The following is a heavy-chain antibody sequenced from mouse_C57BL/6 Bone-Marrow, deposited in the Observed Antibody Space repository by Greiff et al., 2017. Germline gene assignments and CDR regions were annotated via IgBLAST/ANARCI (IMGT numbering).Heavy chain of an antibody. J-gene: IGHJ2*01. D-gene: IGHD1-1*01. Sequence: DVHLVESGGGLVKPGGSLKLSCAASGFTFSSYAMSWVRQTPEKRLEWVATISDGGSYTYYPDNVKGRFTISRDNAKNNLYLQMSHLKSEDTAMDYCARARYGTTVVDPYYFDYWGQGTTLTVSS. CDR3: ARARYGTTVVDPYYFDY. CDR1: GFTFSSYA. V-gene: IGHV5-4*01. CDR2: ISDGGSYT.